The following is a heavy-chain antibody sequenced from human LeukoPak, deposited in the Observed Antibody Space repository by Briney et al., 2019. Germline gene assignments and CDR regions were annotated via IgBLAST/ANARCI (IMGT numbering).Heavy chain of an antibody. CDR2: IYYSGST. CDR3: ARVYGDSGDEDC. CDR1: GGSISSYY. D-gene: IGHD4-17*01. J-gene: IGHJ4*02. Sequence: SETLSLTCTVSGGSISSYYWSWIRQPPGKGLEWIRYIYYSGSTNYNPSLKSRVTISVDTSKNQFSLKLSSVTAADTAVYYCARVYGDSGDEDCWGQGTLVTVSS. V-gene: IGHV4-59*01.